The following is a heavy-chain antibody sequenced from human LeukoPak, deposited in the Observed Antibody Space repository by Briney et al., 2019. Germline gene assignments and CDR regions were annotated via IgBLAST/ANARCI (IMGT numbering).Heavy chain of an antibody. J-gene: IGHJ4*02. CDR1: GFTFSSYG. D-gene: IGHD6-13*01. CDR3: GRGGAAAVFDY. CDR2: IWYDGSNK. V-gene: IGHV3-33*01. Sequence: GGSLRLSCAASGFTFSSYGMHWVRQAPGKGLEWVAVIWYDGSNKYYADSVKGRFTISRDNSKNTLYLQMNSLRAEDTAVYYCGRGGAAAVFDYWGQGTLVTVSS.